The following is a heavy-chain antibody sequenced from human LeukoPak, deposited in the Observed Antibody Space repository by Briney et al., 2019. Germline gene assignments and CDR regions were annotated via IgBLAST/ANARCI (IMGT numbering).Heavy chain of an antibody. CDR2: IKQDGSEK. Sequence: PGGSLRLSCAASGFTFSSYWMSWVRQAPGKGLEWVANIKQDGSEKYYVDSVKGRFTISRDNAKNSLYLQMNNLRAEDTAVYYCARDGMITFAGVIVCDYWGQGTLVTVSS. CDR3: ARDGMITFAGVIVCDY. CDR1: GFTFSSYW. V-gene: IGHV3-7*01. D-gene: IGHD3-16*02. J-gene: IGHJ4*02.